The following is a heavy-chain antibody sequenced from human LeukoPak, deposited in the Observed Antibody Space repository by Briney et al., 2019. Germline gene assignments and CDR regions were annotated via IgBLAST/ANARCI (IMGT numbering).Heavy chain of an antibody. CDR3: GREGTVSFDY. Sequence: ASVKVSCKASGYTFTRYYIHWVRQAPGQGLEWMGIINPSGNSTSYAQKFQGRVTMTRDTSTSTVYMELSSLRSEDTAVYYCGREGTVSFDYWGQGTLVTASS. CDR1: GYTFTRYY. V-gene: IGHV1-46*01. J-gene: IGHJ4*02. D-gene: IGHD3/OR15-3a*01. CDR2: INPSGNST.